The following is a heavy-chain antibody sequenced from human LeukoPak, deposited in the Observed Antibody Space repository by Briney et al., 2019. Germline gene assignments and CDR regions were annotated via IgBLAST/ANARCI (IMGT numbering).Heavy chain of an antibody. CDR3: WKQGYTASYYFVDY. Sequence: SETLSLTCSVSGCSINSYYLGWVRQPPGKGLEWIGGIYTNGTNHYNPSLKSRRTTSVDTSENQLSMKLRSVTAAETDVYYCWKQGYTASYYFVDYWGQGTLVTVSS. J-gene: IGHJ4*02. V-gene: IGHV4-4*07. D-gene: IGHD1-26*01. CDR1: GCSINSYY. CDR2: IYTNGTN.